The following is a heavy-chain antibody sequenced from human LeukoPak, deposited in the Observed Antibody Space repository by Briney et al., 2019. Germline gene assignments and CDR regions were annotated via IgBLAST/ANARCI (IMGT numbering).Heavy chain of an antibody. Sequence: GGSLRLSCAASGFVFSNYGMSWVRQAPGKGLEWVSAISGSGGSTYYADSVKGRFTISRDNSKNTLYLQMNSLRAEDTALYYCAKEGIAAAGDFDYWGQGTLVTVSS. CDR3: AKEGIAAAGDFDY. CDR1: GFVFSNYG. J-gene: IGHJ4*02. D-gene: IGHD6-13*01. V-gene: IGHV3-23*01. CDR2: ISGSGGST.